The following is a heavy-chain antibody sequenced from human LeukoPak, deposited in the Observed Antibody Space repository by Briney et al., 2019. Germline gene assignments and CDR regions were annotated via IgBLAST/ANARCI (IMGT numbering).Heavy chain of an antibody. Sequence: GGSLRLSCAASGFTFSSYSMNWVRQAPGKGLEWVSYISSSSSTIYYADSVKGRFTISRDNAKNSLYLQMNSLRAEDTAVYYCARGRGYSGYDLGYWGQGTLVTVPS. V-gene: IGHV3-48*01. CDR2: ISSSSSTI. J-gene: IGHJ4*02. CDR3: ARGRGYSGYDLGY. CDR1: GFTFSSYS. D-gene: IGHD5-12*01.